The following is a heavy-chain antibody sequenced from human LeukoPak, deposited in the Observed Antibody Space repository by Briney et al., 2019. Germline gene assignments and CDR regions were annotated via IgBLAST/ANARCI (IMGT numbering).Heavy chain of an antibody. CDR3: ARVWSGNSDY. V-gene: IGHV5-10-1*01. J-gene: IGHJ4*02. Sequence: GGSLKIFFKGSGYRFTSYWITWVRPMPGKGLEWMGRIDPSDSYTNYSPSFQGHVTISTDKSISTAYLQWSSLKASDTAMYYCARVWSGNSDYWGQGTLVTVSS. D-gene: IGHD3-3*01. CDR1: GYRFTSYW. CDR2: IDPSDSYT.